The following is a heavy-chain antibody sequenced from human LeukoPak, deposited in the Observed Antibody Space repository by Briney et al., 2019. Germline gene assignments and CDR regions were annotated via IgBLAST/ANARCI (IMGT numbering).Heavy chain of an antibody. CDR1: GGSISGYY. J-gene: IGHJ5*02. D-gene: IGHD4-17*01. CDR2: IYYTGST. Sequence: SETLSLTCTVSGGSISGYYWSWIRQPPGKGLEWIGYIYYTGSTNYNPSLKSRVTISVDTSQNQFSLKVSSVTAADTAVYYCVRSKSGTYGWFDPWGQGTLDTVSS. CDR3: VRSKSGTYGWFDP. V-gene: IGHV4-59*01.